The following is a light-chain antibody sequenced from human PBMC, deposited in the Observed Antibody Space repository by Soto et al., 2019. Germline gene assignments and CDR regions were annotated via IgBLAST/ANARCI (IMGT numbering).Light chain of an antibody. V-gene: IGLV1-40*01. CDR1: SSNIGAGFD. CDR3: QSHEGSLTVI. J-gene: IGLJ2*01. Sequence: QSVLTQPPSVSGAPGQRVTMSCAGSSSNIGAGFDVHWYQLLPGTAPKLLIYDNNKRPSGVPDRFSGSKSGTSASLAISGLQAEDEADDYCQSHEGSLTVIFGGGTKLTVL. CDR2: DNN.